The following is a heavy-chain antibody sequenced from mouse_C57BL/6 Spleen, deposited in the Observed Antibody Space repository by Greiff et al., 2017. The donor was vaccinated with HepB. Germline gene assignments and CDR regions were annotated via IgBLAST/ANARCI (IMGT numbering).Heavy chain of an antibody. CDR1: GYTFTSYW. CDR2: INPSSGYN. CDR3: ARGSSGYPWFAY. V-gene: IGHV1-7*01. J-gene: IGHJ3*01. Sequence: VQLQQSGAELAKPGASVKLSCKASGYTFTSYWMHWVKQRPGQGLEWIGYINPSSGYNKYNQKFKDKATLTADKSSSTAYMQLGSLTYEDSAVYSCARGSSGYPWFAYWGQGTLVTVSA. D-gene: IGHD3-2*02.